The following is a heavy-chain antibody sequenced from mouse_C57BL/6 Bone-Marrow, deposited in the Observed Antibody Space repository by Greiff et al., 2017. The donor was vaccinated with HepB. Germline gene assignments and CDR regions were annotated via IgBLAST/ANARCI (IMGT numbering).Heavy chain of an antibody. CDR1: GYTFTSYT. CDR3: AREGTTAWFAY. Sequence: QVQLQQSGAELARPGASVKMSCKASGYTFTSYTMHWVKQRPGQGLEWIGYINPSSGYTKYNQKFKDKATLTADKSSSTAYMQLSRLTSEGSAVYYCAREGTTAWFAYWGEGTLVTVSA. J-gene: IGHJ3*01. D-gene: IGHD2-14*01. V-gene: IGHV1-4*01. CDR2: INPSSGYT.